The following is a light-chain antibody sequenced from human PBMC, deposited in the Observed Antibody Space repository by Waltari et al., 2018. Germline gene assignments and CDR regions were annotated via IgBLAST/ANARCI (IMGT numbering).Light chain of an antibody. CDR1: QSVSSSY. CDR3: QQYGSSLWT. V-gene: IGKV3-20*01. Sequence: EIVLTQSPGTLSLSPGERATLSCRASQSVSSSYLAWYQQKPGQAPRLLIYGASSRATGIPDRFSGSGSGTDFTLIISTLEPEDFAVYYCQQYGSSLWTFGQGTKVEIK. CDR2: GAS. J-gene: IGKJ1*01.